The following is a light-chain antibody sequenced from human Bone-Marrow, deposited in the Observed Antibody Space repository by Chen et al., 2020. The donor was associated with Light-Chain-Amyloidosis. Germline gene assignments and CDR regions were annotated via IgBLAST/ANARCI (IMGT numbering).Light chain of an antibody. CDR1: NIGSTS. CDR2: DDS. J-gene: IGLJ3*02. Sequence: SYVLTQPSSVSVAPGQTATIACGGNNIGSTSVHWYQQTPGQAPLLVVYDDSDRPSGIPERLAGSNCGNTATLNISRVEAGDEAEYYCQVWDRSSDRPVLGGGTKLTVL. CDR3: QVWDRSSDRPV. V-gene: IGLV3-21*02.